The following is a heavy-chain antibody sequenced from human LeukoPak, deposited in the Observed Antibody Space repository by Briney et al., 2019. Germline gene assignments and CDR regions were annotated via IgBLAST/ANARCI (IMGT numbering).Heavy chain of an antibody. Sequence: PGGSLRLSCAASGFTFSKYWMVWVRQAPGKGLESVSRINTDGTVTTYADSVKGRFTVSRDSADNTMFLQMNSVRDEDTAVYYCATKQWLAPPPDSWGQGTPVTVSS. CDR2: INTDGTVT. J-gene: IGHJ4*02. V-gene: IGHV3-74*01. CDR1: GFTFSKYW. CDR3: ATKQWLAPPPDS. D-gene: IGHD6-19*01.